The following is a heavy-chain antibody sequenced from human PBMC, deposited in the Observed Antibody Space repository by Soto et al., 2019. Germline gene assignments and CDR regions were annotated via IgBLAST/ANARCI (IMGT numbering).Heavy chain of an antibody. CDR3: ARAVSPYFGTLFDP. V-gene: IGHV4-30-2*01. CDR1: GGSITSGNSYS. J-gene: IGHJ5*02. CDR2: ISQTGAT. Sequence: SETLSLTCAVSGGSITSGNSYSWAWIRQPPGRGLEWIGSISQTGATSYNPSLKSRVSVSLDKSKNQFSLRLSSVTAADMAVYYCARAVSPYFGTLFDPWGQGTPVTVSS. D-gene: IGHD3-10*01.